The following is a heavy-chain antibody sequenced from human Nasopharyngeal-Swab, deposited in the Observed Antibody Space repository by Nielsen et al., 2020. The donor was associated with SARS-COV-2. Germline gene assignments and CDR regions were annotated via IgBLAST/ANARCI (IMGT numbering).Heavy chain of an antibody. Sequence: GGSLRLSCAASGFTFSNAWMSWVRQAPGKGLEWVSYISSSSSYTNYADSVKGRFTISRDNAKNSLYLQMNSLRAEDTAVYYCARVEGYSMGFPYFDYWGQGTLVTVSS. V-gene: IGHV3-11*05. J-gene: IGHJ4*02. CDR2: ISSSSSYT. D-gene: IGHD6-13*01. CDR1: GFTFSNAW. CDR3: ARVEGYSMGFPYFDY.